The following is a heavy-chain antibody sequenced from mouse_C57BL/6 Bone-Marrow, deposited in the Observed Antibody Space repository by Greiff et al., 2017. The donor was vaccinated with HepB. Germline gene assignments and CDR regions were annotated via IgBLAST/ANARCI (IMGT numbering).Heavy chain of an antibody. Sequence: VQLQQPGAELVKPGASVKVSCKASGYTFTSYWMHWVKQRPGQGLEWIGRIHPSDSDTNYNQKFKGKATLTVDKSSSTAYMQLSSLTSEDSAVYYWAIDYYDPWGAYYFDYWGQGTTLTVSS. CDR2: IHPSDSDT. J-gene: IGHJ2*01. D-gene: IGHD2-4*01. CDR1: GYTFTSYW. CDR3: AIDYYDPWGAYYFDY. V-gene: IGHV1-74*01.